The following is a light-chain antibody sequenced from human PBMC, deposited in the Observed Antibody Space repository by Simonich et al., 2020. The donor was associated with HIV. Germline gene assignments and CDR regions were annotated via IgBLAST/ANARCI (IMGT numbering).Light chain of an antibody. CDR3: YSTDSSGNHRV. J-gene: IGLJ3*02. CDR2: EVS. CDR1: ALPKQY. Sequence: SYELTQPPSVSVSPGQTARITCSGGALPKQYAYWYQQKSGQAPVLVMYEVSKRPSGVPERFSGSSSGTVATLTISGAQVEDEADYYCYSTDSSGNHRVFGGGTKLTVL. V-gene: IGLV3-10*01.